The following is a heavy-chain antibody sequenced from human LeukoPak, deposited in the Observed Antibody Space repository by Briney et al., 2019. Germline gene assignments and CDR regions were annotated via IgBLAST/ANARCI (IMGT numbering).Heavy chain of an antibody. CDR3: ARGPHWDPHFDY. V-gene: IGHV1-2*02. CDR2: INPNSGGT. D-gene: IGHD7-27*01. J-gene: IGHJ4*02. Sequence: ASVKVSCKASGCTFTSYDISWVRQAPGQGLEWMGWINPNSGGTNYAQKFQGRVTMTRDTSISTAYMELSRLRSDDTAVYYCARGPHWDPHFDYWGQGTLVTVSS. CDR1: GCTFTSYD.